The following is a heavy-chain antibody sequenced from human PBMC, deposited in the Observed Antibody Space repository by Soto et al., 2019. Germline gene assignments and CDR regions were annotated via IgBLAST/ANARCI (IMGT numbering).Heavy chain of an antibody. CDR3: ARGLVRAVITHFDY. CDR1: GYTFTSYA. CDR2: IDPFSGDT. V-gene: IGHV1-18*01. J-gene: IGHJ4*02. D-gene: IGHD3-10*01. Sequence: QVQLVHSGAEVKKPGASVRVSCKPSGYTFTSYAITWVRQAPGQGLEWLGWIDPFSGDTTYSRKFQGRVTMTTETSTSTAYMELRSLRFDDAAVYYCARGLVRAVITHFDYWGQGTLVTVSS.